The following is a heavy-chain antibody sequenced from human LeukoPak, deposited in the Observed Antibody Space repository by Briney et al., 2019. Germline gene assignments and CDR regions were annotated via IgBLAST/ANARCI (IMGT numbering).Heavy chain of an antibody. J-gene: IGHJ3*02. CDR2: TYYRRSKWYN. CDR1: GDSVSSNSAA. CDR3: AGVTSGVGAFNI. D-gene: IGHD3-3*01. Sequence: SQTLSLTCAISGDSVSSNSAAWNWIRLSPSRGLEWLGRTYYRRSKWYNEYALSMKSRIMINPDTSKNHYPLQLNSVTPEDTAVYYCAGVTSGVGAFNIWGQGTKVTVSS. V-gene: IGHV6-1*01.